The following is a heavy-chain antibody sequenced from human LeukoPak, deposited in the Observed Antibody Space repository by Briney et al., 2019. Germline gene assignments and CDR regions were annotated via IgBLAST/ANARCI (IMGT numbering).Heavy chain of an antibody. CDR1: GFTFSSYA. V-gene: IGHV3-23*01. Sequence: GGSLRLSCAASGFTFSSYAMSWVRQAPGKGLEWVSAISGSGARTYYADSVKGRFTISRDNSKNTLYLQMNSLRAEDTAVCYCAKEDRYGAKNYWGQGTLVTVSS. J-gene: IGHJ4*02. CDR2: ISGSGART. D-gene: IGHD4-17*01. CDR3: AKEDRYGAKNY.